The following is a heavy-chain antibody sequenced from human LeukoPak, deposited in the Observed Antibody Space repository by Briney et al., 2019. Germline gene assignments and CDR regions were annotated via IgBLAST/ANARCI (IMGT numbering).Heavy chain of an antibody. J-gene: IGHJ6*03. CDR2: ISGSGGST. V-gene: IGHV3-23*01. CDR3: AKGEGGSSWFHYYYYYYMDV. CDR1: GFTFSSYA. D-gene: IGHD6-13*01. Sequence: GGSLRLSCAASGFTFSSYAMSWVRQAPGKGLEWVSAISGSGGSTYYADSVKGRFTTSRDNSKNTLYLQMNSLRAEDTAVYYCAKGEGGSSWFHYYYYYYMDVWGKGTTVTVSS.